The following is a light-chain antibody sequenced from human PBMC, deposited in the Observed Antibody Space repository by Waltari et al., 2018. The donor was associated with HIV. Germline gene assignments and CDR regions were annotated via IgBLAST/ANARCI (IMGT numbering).Light chain of an antibody. V-gene: IGKV1-39*01. Sequence: DIQMTQSPSSLSASVGDRVTITCRASQNITSYLNWYQQKPGKAPKLLIYATSTLQSGVPSRFSASGSGTDFTRTISSLQPEDFATYYCQQSYSTPRTFGQGTKVEIK. J-gene: IGKJ1*01. CDR3: QQSYSTPRT. CDR2: ATS. CDR1: QNITSY.